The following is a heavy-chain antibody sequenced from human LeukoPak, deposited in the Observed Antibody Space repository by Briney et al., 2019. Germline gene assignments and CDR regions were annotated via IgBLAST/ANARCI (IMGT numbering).Heavy chain of an antibody. D-gene: IGHD2-2*01. CDR3: ATSYCSGISCLDVFNM. Sequence: SETLSLTCNVSGVSVSDGRYYWTWIRQHPGKGLEWIGYKYYSGSAKYNPSLKSRLTISIDTSKNQFSLQLSSVTAADTATYYCATSYCSGISCLDVFNMWGQGTRVTVSS. CDR2: KYYSGSA. V-gene: IGHV4-31*03. CDR1: GVSVSDGRYY. J-gene: IGHJ3*02.